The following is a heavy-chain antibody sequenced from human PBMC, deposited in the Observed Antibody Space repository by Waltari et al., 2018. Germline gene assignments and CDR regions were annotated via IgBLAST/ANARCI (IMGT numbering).Heavy chain of an antibody. CDR3: ARDDNRHAFDI. D-gene: IGHD1-20*01. Sequence: QVQLQESGPGLVKPSETLSLNCTVSGGSINNYYWSWIRQPAGKGLEWIGRGYTSENTYHNPALKSRVAMSVDTSKNQFSLRLNSVTAADTAVYYCARDDNRHAFDIWGQGIVVTVSS. CDR2: GYTSENT. V-gene: IGHV4-4*07. CDR1: GGSINNYY. J-gene: IGHJ3*02.